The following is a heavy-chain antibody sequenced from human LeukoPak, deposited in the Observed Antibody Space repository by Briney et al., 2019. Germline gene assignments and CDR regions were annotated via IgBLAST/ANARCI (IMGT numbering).Heavy chain of an antibody. CDR1: GFTFSSYG. J-gene: IGHJ4*02. V-gene: IGHV3-30*02. Sequence: GGSLRLSCAASGFTFSSYGMHWVRQAPGKGLEWVAFVRYDGTNKYYAASVKGRFTISRDNSKSTIYLQMNSLRPEDTAFYYCAKSAELKYDSSGSDYWGQGTLVTVSS. D-gene: IGHD3-22*01. CDR2: VRYDGTNK. CDR3: AKSAELKYDSSGSDY.